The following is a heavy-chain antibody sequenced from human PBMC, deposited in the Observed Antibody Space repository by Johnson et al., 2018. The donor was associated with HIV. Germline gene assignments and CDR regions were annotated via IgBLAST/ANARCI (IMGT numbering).Heavy chain of an antibody. CDR2: ISWSSGMI. D-gene: IGHD1-26*01. J-gene: IGHJ3*02. CDR3: ARGSGSYYSNAFDI. V-gene: IGHV3-9*01. Sequence: VQLVESGGGLVQPGRSLRLSCAGSGFTFDDYAMHWVRQAPGKGLEWVSGISWSSGMIGYADSVKGRFTISRDNAKNSLYLQINSLRAVDTALYCCARGSGSYYSNAFDIWGQGTVVTVSS. CDR1: GFTFDDYA.